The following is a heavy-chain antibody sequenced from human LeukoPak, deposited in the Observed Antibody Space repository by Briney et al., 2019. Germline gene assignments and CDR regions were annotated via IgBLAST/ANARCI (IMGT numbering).Heavy chain of an antibody. CDR2: IIPILGIA. D-gene: IGHD3-22*01. J-gene: IGHJ5*02. V-gene: IGHV1-69*04. CDR1: GGTFSSYA. Sequence: SVKVSCKASGGTFSSYAISWVRQAPGQGLEWMGSIIPILGIANYAQKFQGRVTITADKSTSTAHMELSSLRSEDTAVYYCAREAEYYYDSSGPYGWFDPWGQGTLVTVSS. CDR3: AREAEYYYDSSGPYGWFDP.